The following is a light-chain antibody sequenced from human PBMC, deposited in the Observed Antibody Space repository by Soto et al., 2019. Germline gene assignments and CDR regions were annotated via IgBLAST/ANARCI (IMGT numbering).Light chain of an antibody. V-gene: IGKV1-8*01. CDR2: AAS. CDR1: QGISSY. J-gene: IGKJ1*01. Sequence: AIRMTQSPSSLSASTGDRVTITCRASQGISSYLAWYQQKPGKAPKLLIYAASSLQSGVPSRFSGSGSGTDFTLTISSLQPEDFATYYCQQSYSTPRTFGQGTKVHI. CDR3: QQSYSTPRT.